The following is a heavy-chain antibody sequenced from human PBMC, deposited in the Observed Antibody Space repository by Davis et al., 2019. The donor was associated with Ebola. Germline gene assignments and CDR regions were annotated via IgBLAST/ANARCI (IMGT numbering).Heavy chain of an antibody. D-gene: IGHD3-3*01. Sequence: PGGSLRLSCAASGFTFSNYAMIWVRQAPGKGLEWVSGISVSSSNTYYADPVKGRFTISRDNSKNTLYLQMNSLRAEDTAVYYCAKDLSFDFWSGYFHYGVDVWGRGTTVTVSS. CDR2: ISVSSSNT. V-gene: IGHV3-23*01. CDR1: GFTFSNYA. CDR3: AKDLSFDFWSGYFHYGVDV. J-gene: IGHJ6*02.